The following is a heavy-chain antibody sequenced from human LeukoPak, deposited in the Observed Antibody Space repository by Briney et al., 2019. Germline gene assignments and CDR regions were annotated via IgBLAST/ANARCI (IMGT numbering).Heavy chain of an antibody. J-gene: IGHJ4*02. D-gene: IGHD1-26*01. Sequence: GASVKVSCKASGGTFSSYAIGWVRQAPGQGLEWMGGIIPIFGTANYAQKFQGRVTITADESTSTAYMELSSLRSEDTAVYYCARDGSGSSKSFDYWGQGTLVTVSS. CDR2: IIPIFGTA. CDR3: ARDGSGSSKSFDY. V-gene: IGHV1-69*13. CDR1: GGTFSSYA.